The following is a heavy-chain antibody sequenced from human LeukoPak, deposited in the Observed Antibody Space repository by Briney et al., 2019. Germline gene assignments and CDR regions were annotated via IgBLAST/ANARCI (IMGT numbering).Heavy chain of an antibody. CDR2: IKQDATEK. D-gene: IGHD6-13*01. J-gene: IGHJ4*02. CDR3: AKVAWDNSNWYRVDY. CDR1: GFSFSNYW. Sequence: GGSLRLSCAASGFSFSNYWMTWVRQAPGKGLEWVANIKQDATEKYYVDSVKGRFTISRDNAENLLYLQMNSLRVVDTAVYYCAKVAWDNSNWYRVDYWGQGTLVTVSS. V-gene: IGHV3-7*01.